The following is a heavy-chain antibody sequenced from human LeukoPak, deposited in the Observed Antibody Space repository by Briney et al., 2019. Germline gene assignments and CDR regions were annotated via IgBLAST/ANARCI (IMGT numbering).Heavy chain of an antibody. CDR1: GFTFSSYA. Sequence: GGSLRLSCAASGFTFSSYAMHWVRQAPGKGLEYVSAISSNGGSTDYANSVKGRFTISRDNSKNTLYLQMGSLRVEDMAVYYCARDDAAAGTWGQGTLVTVSS. CDR2: ISSNGGST. CDR3: ARDDAAAGT. D-gene: IGHD6-13*01. V-gene: IGHV3-64*01. J-gene: IGHJ4*02.